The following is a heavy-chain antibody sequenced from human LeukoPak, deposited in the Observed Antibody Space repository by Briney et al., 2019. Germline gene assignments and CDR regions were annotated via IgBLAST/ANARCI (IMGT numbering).Heavy chain of an antibody. CDR1: GYTFTSYG. D-gene: IGHD4-17*01. CDR2: ISAYNGNT. Sequence: ASVKVACKASGYTFTSYGISWVRQAPGQGLEWMGWISAYNGNTNYAQKLQGRVTMTTDTSTSTAYMELRSLRSDDTAVYYCARSLNHLNLNDDYGEHDDAFDTWGQGTMVTVSS. J-gene: IGHJ3*02. CDR3: ARSLNHLNLNDDYGEHDDAFDT. V-gene: IGHV1-18*01.